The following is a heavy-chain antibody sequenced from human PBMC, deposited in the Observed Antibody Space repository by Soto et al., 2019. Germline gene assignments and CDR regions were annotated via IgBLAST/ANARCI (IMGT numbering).Heavy chain of an antibody. Sequence: QVQLVQSGAEVMKPGASVKVSCKASGGTFSSYTISWVRQAPGQGLEWMGRIIPILGIANYAQKFQGRVTITADQTTSTADMELSSLRSEETAVCYCAVEYCSSTSCYRDYWGQGTLVTVSS. D-gene: IGHD2-2*02. J-gene: IGHJ4*02. CDR1: GGTFSSYT. V-gene: IGHV1-69*02. CDR3: AVEYCSSTSCYRDY. CDR2: IIPILGIA.